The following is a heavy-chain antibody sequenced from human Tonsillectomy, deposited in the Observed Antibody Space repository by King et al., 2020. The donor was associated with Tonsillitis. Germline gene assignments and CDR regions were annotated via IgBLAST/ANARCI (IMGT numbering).Heavy chain of an antibody. J-gene: IGHJ4*02. CDR3: ARVIQPEY. CDR1: VGSFRGYY. V-gene: IGHV4-34*01. CDR2: INNSGHT. Sequence: VQLQQWGAGLLKPSETLSLTCAVYVGSFRGYYWSWIRQPPGMGLEWIGEINNSGHTSYNPSLKSRVTISVDTSKNQFSLNLNSVTAADTAVYYCARVIQPEYWGQGTLVTVSS.